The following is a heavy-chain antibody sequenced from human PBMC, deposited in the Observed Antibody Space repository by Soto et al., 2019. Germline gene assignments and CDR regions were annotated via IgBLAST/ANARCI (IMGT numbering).Heavy chain of an antibody. Sequence: GGSLRLSCAASGFTVSSYYMSWARQAPGKGLEWVSVIYSGNTGTTYYAGSVKGRFTISRDISKNTVYLQMNSLRAEDTAVYYCARDGSSRPTAYWGQGTLVTVSS. J-gene: IGHJ4*02. CDR1: GFTVSSYY. CDR2: IYSGNTGTT. CDR3: ARDGSSRPTAY. D-gene: IGHD2-2*01. V-gene: IGHV3-66*01.